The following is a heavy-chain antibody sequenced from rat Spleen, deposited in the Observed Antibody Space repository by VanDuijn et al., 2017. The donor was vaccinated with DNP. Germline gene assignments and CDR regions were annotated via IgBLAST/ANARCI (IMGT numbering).Heavy chain of an antibody. D-gene: IGHD1-11*01. CDR3: ARRSDYHDY. Sequence: EVQLVETGGGLVQPGRSLKLSCVASGFTFDYYWMTWIRHIPGKGLEWVASISPSGGSTYYRDSVKGRFTISRDNAKSTLYLQMNSLRSEDTATYYCARRSDYHDYWGQGVMVTVSS. V-gene: IGHV5-31*01. CDR1: GFTFDYYW. CDR2: ISPSGGST. J-gene: IGHJ2*01.